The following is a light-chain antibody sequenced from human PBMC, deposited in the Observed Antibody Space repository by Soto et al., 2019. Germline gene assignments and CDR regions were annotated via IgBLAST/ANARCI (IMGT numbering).Light chain of an antibody. V-gene: IGKV3-20*01. J-gene: IGKJ4*01. Sequence: EIVLTQSPGTLSLSPGERATLSCRASQSVSSSYLAWYQQKPGQAPRLLIYGASSRATGIPDRFSGSGSGTSFSLTISSLEPDDFAVYYGQQYGSSPLTFGGGTKVEIK. CDR1: QSVSSSY. CDR2: GAS. CDR3: QQYGSSPLT.